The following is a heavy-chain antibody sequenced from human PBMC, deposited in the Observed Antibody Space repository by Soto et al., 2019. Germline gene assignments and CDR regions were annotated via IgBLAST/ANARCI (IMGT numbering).Heavy chain of an antibody. J-gene: IGHJ6*02. CDR2: LSYDGVDT. Sequence: QMRLVESGGGVVQPGRSLSLPSVVSGFTLGYYGTHWVRQAPGKGLEWVAHLSYDGVDTAYADSVKGRFTISSDSAKITLFLQMASLATDDTAVYYCAKGQSGSSDGMDVGGQGTNVTVS. V-gene: IGHV3-30*18. CDR3: AKGQSGSSDGMDV. CDR1: GFTLGYYG. D-gene: IGHD3-22*01.